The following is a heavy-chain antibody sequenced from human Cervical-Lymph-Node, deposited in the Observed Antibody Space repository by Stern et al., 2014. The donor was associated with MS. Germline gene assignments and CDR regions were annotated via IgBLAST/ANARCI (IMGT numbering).Heavy chain of an antibody. CDR3: ARQRYGGDPMFDL. V-gene: IGHV4-59*02. Sequence: EQLVESGPGLVKPSETLSLTCTVSGGSVYSYYWDWIRQPPGKGLEWLGNIYYTGTTNYNPSLQSRVTLSLDTSKNQLSLKLTSVTAADTAVYFCARQRYGGDPMFDLWGQGTPVTVSS. J-gene: IGHJ5*02. CDR2: IYYTGTT. D-gene: IGHD4-23*01. CDR1: GGSVYSYY.